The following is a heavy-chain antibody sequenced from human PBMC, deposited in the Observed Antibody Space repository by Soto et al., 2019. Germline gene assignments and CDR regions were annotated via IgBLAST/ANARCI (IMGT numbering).Heavy chain of an antibody. V-gene: IGHV3-33*01. CDR2: IWYDGSKK. D-gene: IGHD3-3*01. Sequence: PGGSLRLSCVASGFTFSSYGMQWVRQAPGEGLEWVAVIWYDGSKKYYADSVKGRLTISRDNSKNTLYLQMSGLRVEDTAVYYCARDDFWSAYSFDYWGQGTLVTVSS. CDR3: ARDDFWSAYSFDY. CDR1: GFTFSSYG. J-gene: IGHJ4*02.